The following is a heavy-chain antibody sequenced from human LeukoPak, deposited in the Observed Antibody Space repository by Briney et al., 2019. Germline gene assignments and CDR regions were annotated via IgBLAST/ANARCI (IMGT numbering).Heavy chain of an antibody. V-gene: IGHV4-34*01. CDR1: GGSFSGYY. J-gene: IGHJ4*02. CDR2: IYYSGST. D-gene: IGHD6-19*01. CDR3: ARHVAVAGFDY. Sequence: SETLSLTCAVYGGSFSGYYWSWIRQPPGKGLEWIGSIYYSGSTYYNPSLKSRVTISVDTSKNQFSLKLSSVTAADTAVYYCARHVAVAGFDYWGQGTLVTVSS.